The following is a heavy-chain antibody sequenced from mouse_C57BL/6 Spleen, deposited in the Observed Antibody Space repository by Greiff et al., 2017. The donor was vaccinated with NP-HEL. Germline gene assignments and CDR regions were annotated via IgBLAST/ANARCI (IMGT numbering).Heavy chain of an antibody. V-gene: IGHV1-50*01. CDR2: IDPSDSYT. CDR3: ARGKGYTDY. Sequence: QVQLQQPGAELVKPGASVKLSCKASGYTFTSYWMQWVKQRPGQGLEWIGEIDPSDSYTNYNQKFKGKATLTVDTSSSTAYMQLSSLTSEDSAVYYCARGKGYTDYWGQGTSVTVSS. CDR1: GYTFTSYW. J-gene: IGHJ4*01.